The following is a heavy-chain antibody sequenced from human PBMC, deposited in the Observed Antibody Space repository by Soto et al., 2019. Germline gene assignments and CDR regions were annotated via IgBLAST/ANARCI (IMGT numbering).Heavy chain of an antibody. J-gene: IGHJ6*02. CDR1: GGTFSSYA. D-gene: IGHD3-10*01. CDR2: IIPIFGTA. CDR3: ARDPGSYYGSGSYPSPYGMDV. Sequence: QVPLVQSGAEVKKPGSSVKVSCKASGGTFSSYAISWVRQAPGQGLEWMGGIIPIFGTANYAQQFQGRVTITADESTSTAYMELSSLRSEDTAVYYCARDPGSYYGSGSYPSPYGMDVWGQGTTVTVSS. V-gene: IGHV1-69*01.